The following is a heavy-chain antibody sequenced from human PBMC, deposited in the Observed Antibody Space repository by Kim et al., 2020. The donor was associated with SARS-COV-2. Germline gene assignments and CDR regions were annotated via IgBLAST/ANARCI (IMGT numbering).Heavy chain of an antibody. CDR2: IIPIFGTA. CDR3: ARDAGIAAAGTGPQGYGMDV. J-gene: IGHJ6*02. D-gene: IGHD6-13*01. Sequence: SVKVSCKASGCTFSSYAISWVRQAPGQGLEWMGGIIPIFGTANYAQKFQGRVTITADESTSTAYMELSSLRSEDTAVYYCARDAGIAAAGTGPQGYGMDVWGQGTTVTVSS. V-gene: IGHV1-69*13. CDR1: GCTFSSYA.